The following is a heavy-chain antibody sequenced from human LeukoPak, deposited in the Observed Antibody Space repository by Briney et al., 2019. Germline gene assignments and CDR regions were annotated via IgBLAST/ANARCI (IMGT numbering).Heavy chain of an antibody. CDR1: GGSFSGYY. Sequence: SETLSLTCAIYGGSFSGYYWSWIRQPPRKGLEWIGEINHSGRTNYNPSLKSRVTISVDTSKNQFSLKLSSVTAADTAVYYCARAARDDWVDPWGQGTLVTVSS. V-gene: IGHV4-34*01. CDR2: INHSGRT. J-gene: IGHJ5*02. CDR3: ARAARDDWVDP.